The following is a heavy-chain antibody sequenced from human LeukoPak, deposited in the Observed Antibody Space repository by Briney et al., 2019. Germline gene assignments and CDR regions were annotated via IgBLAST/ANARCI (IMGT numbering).Heavy chain of an antibody. CDR1: GYSFTNYN. Sequence: GASVKVSCKASGYSFTNYNINWVRRAGGQGLERMGEMNPDTGDTLYGQKFRGRVTLTRNTSMMTAYMEIHNLRSEDTAVYYCARGRLGGFDSWGQGTLVTVSS. CDR3: ARGRLGGFDS. CDR2: MNPDTGDT. V-gene: IGHV1-8*01. J-gene: IGHJ4*02.